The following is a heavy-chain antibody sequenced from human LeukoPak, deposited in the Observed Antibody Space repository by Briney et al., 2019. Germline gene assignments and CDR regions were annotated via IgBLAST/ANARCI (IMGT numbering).Heavy chain of an antibody. J-gene: IGHJ5*02. V-gene: IGHV4-4*07. CDR2: IYTSWST. CDR3: AGGTYYDFWSGPVSWFDP. D-gene: IGHD3-3*01. Sequence: SENLSLPCTVSGGSNSSYYWNLIRQPPRKGLEWLWRIYTSWSTNYNPSLKSRVTMSVDTSKNQFSLKLSSVTAADTAVYYCAGGTYYDFWSGPVSWFDPWGQGTLVTVSS. CDR1: GGSNSSYY.